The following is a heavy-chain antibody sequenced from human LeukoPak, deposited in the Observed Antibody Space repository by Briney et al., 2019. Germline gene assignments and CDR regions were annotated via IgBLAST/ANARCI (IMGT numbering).Heavy chain of an antibody. Sequence: SGTLSLTCAVSGGSISSSNWWSWARPPPGKGLEWIGEIHHSGTTNYNPSLESRVTISVDKSKNQFSLNLISVTAADTAVYYCARGGDTPFDPWGQGTLITVSS. V-gene: IGHV4-4*02. CDR2: IHHSGTT. CDR3: ARGGDTPFDP. CDR1: GGSISSSNW. J-gene: IGHJ5*02. D-gene: IGHD2-21*02.